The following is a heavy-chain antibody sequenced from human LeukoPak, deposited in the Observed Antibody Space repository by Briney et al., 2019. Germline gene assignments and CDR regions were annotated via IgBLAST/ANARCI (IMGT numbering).Heavy chain of an antibody. J-gene: IGHJ4*02. CDR1: GGSISSGSYY. CDR3: ARERLRYFDWGDDY. D-gene: IGHD3-9*01. V-gene: IGHV4-61*02. CDR2: IYTSGST. Sequence: SDTLSLTCTVSGGSISSGSYYWSWIRQPAGKGLEWIGRIYTSGSTNYNPSLKSRVTISVDTSKNQFSLKLSSVTAADTAVYYCARERLRYFDWGDDYWGQGTLVTVSS.